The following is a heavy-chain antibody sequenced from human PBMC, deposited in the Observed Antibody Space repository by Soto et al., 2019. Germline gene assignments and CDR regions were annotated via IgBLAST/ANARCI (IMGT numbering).Heavy chain of an antibody. J-gene: IGHJ6*02. Sequence: ASVKVSCKASGYTFTGYYMHWVRQAPGQGPEWMGWINPNSGGTNYAQKFQGRVTMTRDTSISTAYMELSRLRSDDTAAYYCARAWYHMVRGVIPFMDVWGQGTTVTVSS. CDR1: GYTFTGYY. CDR3: ARAWYHMVRGVIPFMDV. D-gene: IGHD3-10*01. V-gene: IGHV1-2*02. CDR2: INPNSGGT.